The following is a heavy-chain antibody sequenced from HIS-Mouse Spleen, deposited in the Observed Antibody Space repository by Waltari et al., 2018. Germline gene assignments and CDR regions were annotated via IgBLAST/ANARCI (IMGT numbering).Heavy chain of an antibody. CDR1: GFTFSSYA. V-gene: IGHV3-30*04. CDR2: ISYDGSNK. Sequence: AASGFTFSSYAMHWVRQAPGKGLDWVAVISYDGSNKYYADSVKGRFTISRDNSKNTLYLQMNSLRAEDTAVYYCARPKYNWNSIWFDPWGQGTLVTVSS. D-gene: IGHD1-7*01. CDR3: ARPKYNWNSIWFDP. J-gene: IGHJ5*02.